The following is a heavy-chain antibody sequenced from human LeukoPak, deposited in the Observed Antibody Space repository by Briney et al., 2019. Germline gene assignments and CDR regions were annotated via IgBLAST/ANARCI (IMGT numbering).Heavy chain of an antibody. V-gene: IGHV3-7*03. CDR1: GFTFSSYW. D-gene: IGHD3-16*01. CDR3: AKDGGSYYYYMDV. Sequence: GGSLRLSCAASGFTFSSYWMSWVRQAPGKGLEWVANIKQDGSEKYYVDSVKGRFTISRDNAKNSLYLQMNSLRAEDMALYYCAKDGGSYYYYMDVWGKGTTVTVSS. J-gene: IGHJ6*03. CDR2: IKQDGSEK.